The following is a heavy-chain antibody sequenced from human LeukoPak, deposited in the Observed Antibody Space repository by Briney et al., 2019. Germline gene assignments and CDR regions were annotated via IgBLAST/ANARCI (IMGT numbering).Heavy chain of an antibody. Sequence: GGSLRLSCAASGFTFSRYWMSWVRQAPGKGLEWVANIKQDGSAKYYVDSVKGRFTISRDNAKNSLYLQMNSLRAEDTAVYYCASPPVAAGGNVYFQHWSQGTLVTVSS. CDR1: GFTFSRYW. J-gene: IGHJ1*01. CDR2: IKQDGSAK. V-gene: IGHV3-7*02. D-gene: IGHD6-13*01. CDR3: ASPPVAAGGNVYFQH.